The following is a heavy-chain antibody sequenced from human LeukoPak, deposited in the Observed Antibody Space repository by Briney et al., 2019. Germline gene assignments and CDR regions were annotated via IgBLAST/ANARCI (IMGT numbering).Heavy chain of an antibody. CDR2: IYHSGTS. V-gene: IGHV4-4*02. D-gene: IGHD3-16*01. CDR3: ASIGGMVRDS. Sequence: SETLSLTCAVSGVSVSSTYWWTWVRQPPGKRPEWIGEIYHSGTSNYNPSLKSRVTISLDKSNNQFSLRLTSVTAADTAVYYCASIGGMVRDSWGQGTLVTVSS. J-gene: IGHJ4*02. CDR1: GVSVSSTYW.